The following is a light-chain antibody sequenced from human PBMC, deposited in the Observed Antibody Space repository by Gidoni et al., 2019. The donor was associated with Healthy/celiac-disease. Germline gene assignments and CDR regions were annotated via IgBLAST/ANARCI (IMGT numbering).Light chain of an antibody. J-gene: IGKJ1*01. CDR3: QQCYSTPLT. CDR1: PSISSY. Sequence: DIQMTQSPSSLSASVGDRGTLTCRASPSISSYLNWYQQKPGQAPKLLIYAASSLQSGVPSRFSGSGSGTDFTLTISSLQPEDFATYYCQQCYSTPLTFGQGTKVEIK. V-gene: IGKV1-39*01. CDR2: AAS.